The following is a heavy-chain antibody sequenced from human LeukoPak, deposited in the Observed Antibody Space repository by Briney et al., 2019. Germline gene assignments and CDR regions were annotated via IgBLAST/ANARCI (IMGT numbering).Heavy chain of an antibody. CDR2: ISGSGGST. CDR3: AKGVRRSSDYSSPVDY. D-gene: IGHD3-22*01. Sequence: GGSLRLSCAASGFTFSSYAMSCVRQAPWKGLEWVSAISGSGGSTYYADSVKGRFTISRDNSRNTLYLQMNSLRAEDTAVYYCAKGVRRSSDYSSPVDYWGQGTLVTVSS. V-gene: IGHV3-23*01. CDR1: GFTFSSYA. J-gene: IGHJ4*02.